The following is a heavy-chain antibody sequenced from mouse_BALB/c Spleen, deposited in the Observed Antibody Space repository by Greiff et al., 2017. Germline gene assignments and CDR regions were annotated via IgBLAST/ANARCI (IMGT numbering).Heavy chain of an antibody. Sequence: QVQLQQSGAELVKPGASVKLSCKASGYTFTSYWMHWVKQRPGQGLEWIGEINPSNGRTNYNEKFKSKATLTVDKSSSTAYMQLSSLTSEDSAVYYCATAYYRYDCWGQGTSVTVSS. V-gene: IGHV1S81*02. J-gene: IGHJ4*01. CDR2: INPSNGRT. CDR1: GYTFTSYW. D-gene: IGHD2-14*01. CDR3: ATAYYRYDC.